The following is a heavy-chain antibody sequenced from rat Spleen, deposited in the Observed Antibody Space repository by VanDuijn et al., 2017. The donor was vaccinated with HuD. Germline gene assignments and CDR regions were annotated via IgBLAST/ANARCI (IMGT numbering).Heavy chain of an antibody. D-gene: IGHD4-3*01. Sequence: EVQLVESGGGLVQPGRSMKLSCAASGFTFSDYGMAWVLQAPTKGLEWVASISSDGFNTYYPDSVKGRFTISRVNSENTVYLQMNSLRSEDTATYYCAVAGYGYWGQGVMVTVSS. V-gene: IGHV5S13*01. CDR1: GFTFSDYG. CDR3: AVAGYGY. CDR2: ISSDGFNT. J-gene: IGHJ2*01.